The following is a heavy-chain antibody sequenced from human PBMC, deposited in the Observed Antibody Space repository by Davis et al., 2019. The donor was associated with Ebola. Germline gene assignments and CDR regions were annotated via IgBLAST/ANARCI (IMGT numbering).Heavy chain of an antibody. V-gene: IGHV3-20*04. J-gene: IGHJ4*02. CDR1: GFTFGDYA. D-gene: IGHD1-26*01. Sequence: GESLKISCTASGFTFGDYAMSWVRQAPGKGLEWVSVIYSGGSTYYADSVKGRFTISRDNAKNSLYLQMNSLRAEDTALYYCAKGGGSYYDYFDYWGQGTLVTVSS. CDR2: IYSGGST. CDR3: AKGGGSYYDYFDY.